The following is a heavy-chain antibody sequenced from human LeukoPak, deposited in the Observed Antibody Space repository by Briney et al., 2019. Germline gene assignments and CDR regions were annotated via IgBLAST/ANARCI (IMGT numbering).Heavy chain of an antibody. J-gene: IGHJ4*02. Sequence: KPGGSLRLSCAASGFTFSSYSMNWVRQAPGKGLEWVSSISSSSSYIYYADSVKGRFTISRDTSKNTLYLQMNSLRAEDTALYYCAKDVRAYSSGYYPAGYSDYWGQGTLVTVSS. V-gene: IGHV3-21*01. D-gene: IGHD5-18*01. CDR3: AKDVRAYSSGYYPAGYSDY. CDR2: ISSSSSYI. CDR1: GFTFSSYS.